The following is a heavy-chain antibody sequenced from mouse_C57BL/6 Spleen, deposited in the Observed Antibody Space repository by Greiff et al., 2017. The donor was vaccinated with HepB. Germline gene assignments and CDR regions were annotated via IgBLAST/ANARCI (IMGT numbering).Heavy chain of an antibody. V-gene: IGHV2-6-1*01. J-gene: IGHJ4*01. Sequence: QVQLKQSGPGLVAPSQSLSITCTVSGFSLTSYGVHWVRQPPGKGLEWLVVKWSDGSTTYNSALKSRLSISKDHAKSQVFLKMNSLQTDDTAMYYCARHLYYYGSSLDAMDYWGQGTSVTVSS. CDR2: KWSDGST. CDR1: GFSLTSYG. D-gene: IGHD1-1*01. CDR3: ARHLYYYGSSLDAMDY.